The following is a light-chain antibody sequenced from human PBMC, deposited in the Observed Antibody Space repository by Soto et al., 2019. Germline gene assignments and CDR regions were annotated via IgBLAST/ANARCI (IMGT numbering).Light chain of an antibody. CDR1: SSNIGAGYD. CDR2: ADS. Sequence: QSVLTQPPSVSGAPGQTVTISCTGNSSNIGAGYDVHWYQQLPGTAPKLLIYADSNRPSEVPDRFSGSKSGASASLAITGLQAEDEADYYCQPYDNSLSGYVFGLGTKLTVL. V-gene: IGLV1-40*01. CDR3: QPYDNSLSGYV. J-gene: IGLJ1*01.